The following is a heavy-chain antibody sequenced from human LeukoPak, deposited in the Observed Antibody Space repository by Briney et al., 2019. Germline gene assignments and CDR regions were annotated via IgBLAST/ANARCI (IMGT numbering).Heavy chain of an antibody. CDR2: IDSGGGST. CDR3: ASADGSGYRYY. Sequence: GGSPRLSCAASGFTVSSNYMSWVRQAPGKGLEWVSSIDSGGGSTYYADSVKGRFTISRDNSKNTLYLQMNSLRAEDTAIYYCASADGSGYRYYWGQGTLVTVSS. CDR1: GFTVSSNY. V-gene: IGHV3-53*01. D-gene: IGHD3-22*01. J-gene: IGHJ4*02.